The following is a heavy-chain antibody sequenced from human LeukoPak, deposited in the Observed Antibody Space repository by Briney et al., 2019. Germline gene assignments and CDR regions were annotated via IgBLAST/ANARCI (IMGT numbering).Heavy chain of an antibody. V-gene: IGHV3-23*01. J-gene: IGHJ4*02. CDR2: ISGSGGST. Sequence: GGSLRLSCAASGFTFSSYDMIWVRRAPGKALEWVSAISGSGGSTYYADSVKGRFTISRDISKNTLYLQVNSLRAEDTAVYYCAKSTYDFWSGYYLYYFDYWGQGTLVTVSS. CDR3: AKSTYDFWSGYYLYYFDY. CDR1: GFTFSSYD. D-gene: IGHD3-3*01.